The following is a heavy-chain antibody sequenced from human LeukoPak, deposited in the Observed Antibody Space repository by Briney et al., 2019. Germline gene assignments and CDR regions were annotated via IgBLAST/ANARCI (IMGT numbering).Heavy chain of an antibody. Sequence: SVKVSCKASGGTFSSYAISWVRQAPGQGLEWMGRIIPILGIANYAQKFQGRVTITADKSTSTAYMELSSLRSEDTAVYYCARDYANSPGAFDIWGQGTMVTVSS. CDR3: ARDYANSPGAFDI. D-gene: IGHD3-16*01. V-gene: IGHV1-69*04. CDR1: GGTFSSYA. J-gene: IGHJ3*02. CDR2: IIPILGIA.